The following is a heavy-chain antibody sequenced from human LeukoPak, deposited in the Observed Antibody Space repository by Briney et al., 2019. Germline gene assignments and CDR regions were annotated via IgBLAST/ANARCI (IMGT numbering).Heavy chain of an antibody. CDR2: INWNGGST. CDR3: AKYTSGTSCRGLDR. J-gene: IGHJ4*02. D-gene: IGHD3-10*01. V-gene: IGHV3-20*03. CDR1: GFTFDDYG. Sequence: TGGSLRLSFAASGFTFDDYGMSWVRQAPGKGLEWVSGINWNGGSTDYADSVKGRFTISRDNAKNSLYLQMNSLRAEDTAVYSCAKYTSGTSCRGLDRWGQGTLVTVSS.